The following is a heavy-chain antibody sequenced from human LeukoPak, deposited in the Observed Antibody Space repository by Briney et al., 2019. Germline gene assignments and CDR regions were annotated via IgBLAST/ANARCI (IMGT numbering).Heavy chain of an antibody. CDR1: GFTFSSYA. CDR2: ISGSGGST. J-gene: IGHJ6*02. Sequence: GGSLRLSCAASGFTFSSYAMSWVRQAPGKGLEWVSAISGSGGSTYYADSVKGRFTISRDNSKNTLYLQMNSLRAEDTAVYYCAKETQDRYYYYYGMDVWGQGTTVTVSS. V-gene: IGHV3-23*01. CDR3: AKETQDRYYYYYGMDV. D-gene: IGHD3-22*01.